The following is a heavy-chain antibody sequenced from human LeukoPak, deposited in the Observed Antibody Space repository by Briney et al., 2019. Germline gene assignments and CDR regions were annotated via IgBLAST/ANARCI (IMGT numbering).Heavy chain of an antibody. CDR2: INHSGST. J-gene: IGHJ4*02. CDR1: GGSLSGYY. Sequence: SETLSLTCAVYGGSLSGYYWSWIRQPPRKGLEWSGEINHSGSTNYNPSLKSRVTISVATSQNQFSLKLSSVTAADTAVYYCARYGVVPAAVGFDYWGQGTLVTVSS. D-gene: IGHD2-2*01. CDR3: ARYGVVPAAVGFDY. V-gene: IGHV4-34*01.